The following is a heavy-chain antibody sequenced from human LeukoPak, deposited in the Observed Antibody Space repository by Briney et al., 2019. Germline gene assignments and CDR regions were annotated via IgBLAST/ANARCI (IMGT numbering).Heavy chain of an antibody. CDR2: INPKSGGT. CDR1: GYTFTDYF. CDR3: ARDLYGGTSATFDY. V-gene: IGHV1-2*02. D-gene: IGHD4-23*01. J-gene: IGHJ4*02. Sequence: ASVKVSCKASGYTFTDYFMNWVRQAPGQGLEWMGWINPKSGGTVYAQKFQGRVTMTCDTSISSAYVELSRLRSDDRAVYYCARDLYGGTSATFDYWGQGTLVTVSS.